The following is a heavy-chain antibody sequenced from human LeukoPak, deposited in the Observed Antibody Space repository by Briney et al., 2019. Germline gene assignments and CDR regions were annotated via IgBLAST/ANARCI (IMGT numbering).Heavy chain of an antibody. CDR2: INRDGGGA. Sequence: GGSLRLSRAASGITFGNNWMHWVRQGPGKGLVWISRINRDGGGAIYADSVKGRFTVSRDNAKNTLYLQMNSLRAEDTAVYYCARDVPHNWFDTWGQGTLVTVSS. J-gene: IGHJ5*02. V-gene: IGHV3-74*01. CDR1: GITFGNNW. CDR3: ARDVPHNWFDT.